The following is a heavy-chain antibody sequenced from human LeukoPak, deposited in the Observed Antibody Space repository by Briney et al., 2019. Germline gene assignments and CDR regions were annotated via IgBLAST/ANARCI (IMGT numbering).Heavy chain of an antibody. CDR2: IIPILGIA. V-gene: IGHV1-69*04. CDR3: ARDVAVDSDRGALDY. D-gene: IGHD3-10*01. J-gene: IGHJ4*02. CDR1: GGTFSSYA. Sequence: ASVKVSCKASGGTFSSYAISWVRQAPGQGLEWMGRIIPILGIANYAQKFQGRVTITADKSTSTAYMELSSLRSEDTAVYYCARDVAVDSDRGALDYWGQGTLVTVSS.